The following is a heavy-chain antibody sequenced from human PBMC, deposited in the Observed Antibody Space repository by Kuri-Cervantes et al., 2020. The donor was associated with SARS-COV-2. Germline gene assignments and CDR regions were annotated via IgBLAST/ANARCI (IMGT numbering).Heavy chain of an antibody. CDR1: GVTFSNYA. CDR2: IIPIFGTA. V-gene: IGHV1-69*06. J-gene: IGHJ4*02. D-gene: IGHD2/OR15-2a*01. Sequence: SVKVSCKASGVTFSNYAFSWVRQAPGQGLEWMGGIIPIFGTANYAQKFQGRVTITADKSTSTAYMELSSLRSEDTAVYYCARDFPLEYGVFDYWGQGTLVTVSS. CDR3: ARDFPLEYGVFDY.